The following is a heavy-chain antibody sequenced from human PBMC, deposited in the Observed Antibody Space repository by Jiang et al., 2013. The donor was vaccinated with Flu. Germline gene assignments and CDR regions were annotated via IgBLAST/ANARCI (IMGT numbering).Heavy chain of an antibody. V-gene: IGHV3-7*03. CDR1: GFTFNTYY. CDR2: INEDGRDK. D-gene: IGHD7-27*01. CDR3: ARPGRYWGFDY. Sequence: VQLLESGGDLVQAGGSLRLSCAASGFTFNTYYMSWVRQAPGKGLEWVASINEDGRDKTSVDSVRGRFTISRDNAKNLLYLQMNSLRADDTAVYYCARPGRYWGFDYWGQGALV. J-gene: IGHJ4*02.